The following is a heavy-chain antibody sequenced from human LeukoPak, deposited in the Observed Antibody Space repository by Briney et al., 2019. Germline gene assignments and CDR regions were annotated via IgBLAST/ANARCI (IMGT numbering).Heavy chain of an antibody. CDR3: ARDTITRDAFDI. CDR2: IIPILGIA. J-gene: IGHJ3*02. CDR1: GGTFSSYA. D-gene: IGHD1-14*01. V-gene: IGHV1-69*04. Sequence: ASVKVSCKASGGTFSSYAISWVRQAPGQGLEWMGRIIPILGIANYAQKFQGRVTITADKSTSTAYMELSSLRSEDTAVYYCARDTITRDAFDIWGQGTMATVSS.